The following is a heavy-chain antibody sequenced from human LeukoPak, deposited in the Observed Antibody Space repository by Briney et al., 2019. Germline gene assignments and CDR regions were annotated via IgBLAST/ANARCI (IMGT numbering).Heavy chain of an antibody. D-gene: IGHD3-10*01. CDR3: AKDRDYYGSGSDY. Sequence: GGSLRLSCAASGFTFSSFAMHWVRQSPGKGLEWVAGISYDEMYPYYADSVKGRFTISRDNSKNTLFLQMNSLRAEDTAIYYCAKDRDYYGSGSDYWGQGTLVTVSS. V-gene: IGHV3-30*18. CDR2: ISYDEMYP. J-gene: IGHJ4*02. CDR1: GFTFSSFA.